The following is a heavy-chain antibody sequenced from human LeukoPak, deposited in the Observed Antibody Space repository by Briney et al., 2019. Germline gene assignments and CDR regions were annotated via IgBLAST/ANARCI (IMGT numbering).Heavy chain of an antibody. V-gene: IGHV3-21*01. CDR2: ISGSSSSYI. CDR1: GFTFSSYS. CDR3: ARAVPGFDY. D-gene: IGHD1-14*01. Sequence: GGSLRLSCAASGFTFSSYSMNWVRQAPGKGLEWVSCISGSSSSYIYYSDSVRGRFTISRDNAKNSLYLQMNSLTAEDTAVYYCARAVPGFDYWGQGTLVTVSS. J-gene: IGHJ4*02.